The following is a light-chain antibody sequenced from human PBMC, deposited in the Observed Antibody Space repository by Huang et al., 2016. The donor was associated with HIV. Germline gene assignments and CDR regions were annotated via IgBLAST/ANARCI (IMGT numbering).Light chain of an antibody. CDR1: QSVGNY. CDR3: QQRSSGVT. Sequence: IVLTQSPATLSWYPGERVTLSCLASQSVGNYIAWYQQHPGQSPTLVIYDTPTRATGTPVRFSGSGSGTDFTLTISSLESEDFAVYYCQQRSSGVTFGGGTKV. V-gene: IGKV3-11*01. J-gene: IGKJ4*01. CDR2: DTP.